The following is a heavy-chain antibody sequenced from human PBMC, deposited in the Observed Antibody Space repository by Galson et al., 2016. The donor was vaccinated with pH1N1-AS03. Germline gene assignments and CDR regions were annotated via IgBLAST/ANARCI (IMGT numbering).Heavy chain of an antibody. J-gene: IGHJ6*02. CDR1: GFTVSSGY. Sequence: SLRLSCAATGFTVSSGYHMSWVRQAPGKGLEWVSVIHPGGDTYNADSVKGRFTISRDNFENMVYLQMNSLRPEDTAVSYCAGDEGFANGINVWGQGTTVTVSS. CDR2: IHPGGDT. D-gene: IGHD3-3*01. CDR3: AGDEGFANGINV. V-gene: IGHV3-66*02.